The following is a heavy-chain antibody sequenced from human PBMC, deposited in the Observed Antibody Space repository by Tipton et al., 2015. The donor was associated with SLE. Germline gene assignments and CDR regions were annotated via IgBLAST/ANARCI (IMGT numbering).Heavy chain of an antibody. CDR1: GFTVSSNY. V-gene: IGHV3-53*05. CDR3: TREECSGGSCFDF. CDR2: IYGGGST. Sequence: SLRLSCAASGFTVSSNYMSWVRQAPGKGLEWVSVIYGGGSTYYADSVKGRFTISRGNSKNTLYLQMNSLRAEGTAVYFCTREECSGGSCFDFWGQGTLVTVSS. D-gene: IGHD2-15*01. J-gene: IGHJ4*02.